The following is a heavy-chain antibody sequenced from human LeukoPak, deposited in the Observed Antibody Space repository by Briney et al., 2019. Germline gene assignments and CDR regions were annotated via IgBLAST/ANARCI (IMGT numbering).Heavy chain of an antibody. D-gene: IGHD1-26*01. J-gene: IGHJ5*01. CDR2: ISSSSRSI. CDR1: GFTLSGYN. Sequence: GGSLRLSCVGSGFTLSGYNIDWVRQAQGKGLEWVSSISSSSRSIYYADSLKGRITISRDNTKNSVFVQMSGLRVDDTAVYYCARERSGPAVRAHNWFDPWGRGTLVIVSS. CDR3: ARERSGPAVRAHNWFDP. V-gene: IGHV3-21*06.